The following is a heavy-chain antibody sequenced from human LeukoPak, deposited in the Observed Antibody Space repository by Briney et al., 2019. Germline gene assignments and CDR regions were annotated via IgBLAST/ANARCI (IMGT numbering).Heavy chain of an antibody. D-gene: IGHD6-13*01. CDR2: ISYDGSNK. J-gene: IGHJ4*02. CDR3: AREGSSSSFDY. Sequence: GGSLRLSCAASGFTFSSYSMNWVRQAPGKGLEWVAIISYDGSNKYYADSVKGRFTISRDNSKNTLYLQMNSLRTEDTAVYFCAREGSSSSFDYWGQGTLVTVSS. CDR1: GFTFSSYS. V-gene: IGHV3-30*03.